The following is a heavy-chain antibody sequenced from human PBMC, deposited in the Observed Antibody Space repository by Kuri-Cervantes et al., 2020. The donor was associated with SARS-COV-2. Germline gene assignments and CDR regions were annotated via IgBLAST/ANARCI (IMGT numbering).Heavy chain of an antibody. CDR3: ARIASSLGLDF. CDR1: GGTYSSYA. D-gene: IGHD3-16*01. Sequence: VPLPCKASGGTYSSYAISWVRQAPGQGLEWMGRIVPISHATYYAQKLQGRVTIAADESTSTVHMELSSLRSEDTATYYCARIASSLGLDFWGQGTLVTVSS. V-gene: IGHV1-69*15. CDR2: IVPISHAT. J-gene: IGHJ4*02.